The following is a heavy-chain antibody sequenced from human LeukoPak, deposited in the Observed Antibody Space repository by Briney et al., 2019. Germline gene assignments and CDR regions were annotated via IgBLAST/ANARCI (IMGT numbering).Heavy chain of an antibody. CDR2: IIPIFGTA. V-gene: IGHV1-69*05. Sequence: GASVKVSCKASGGTFSSYAISWVRQAPGQGLEWMGGIIPIFGTANYAQKFQGRVTITTDESTSTAYMELSSLRSEDTAVYYCARGSLYYYDSSGYYYWDYFDYWGQGTLVTVSS. J-gene: IGHJ4*02. D-gene: IGHD3-22*01. CDR1: GGTFSSYA. CDR3: ARGSLYYYDSSGYYYWDYFDY.